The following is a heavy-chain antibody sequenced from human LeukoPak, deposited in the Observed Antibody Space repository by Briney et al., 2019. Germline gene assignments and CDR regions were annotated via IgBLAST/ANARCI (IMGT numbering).Heavy chain of an antibody. CDR1: GFTFSDYY. Sequence: GGSLRLSCAASGFTFSDYYMSWVRQAPGKGLECISYISGSGSTIYYVDSVKGRFTISRDNAKHSLYLQMDSLRAEDTAVYYCGRVGGDGYNVTRFDPWGQGTLVTVSS. V-gene: IGHV3-11*01. D-gene: IGHD5-24*01. CDR3: GRVGGDGYNVTRFDP. J-gene: IGHJ5*02. CDR2: ISGSGSTI.